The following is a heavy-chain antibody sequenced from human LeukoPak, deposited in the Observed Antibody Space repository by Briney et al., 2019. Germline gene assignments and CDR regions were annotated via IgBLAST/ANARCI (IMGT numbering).Heavy chain of an antibody. V-gene: IGHV3-74*01. Sequence: GGSLRLSCAASGFTFSSYWMHWVRQAPGKGLVWVSRINSDGSSTSYADSVKGRFIISRDNAKNTLYLQMNSLRAEDTAVYYCARDPACSGGSCYSWFDPWGQGTLVTVSS. CDR2: INSDGSST. CDR1: GFTFSSYW. J-gene: IGHJ5*02. D-gene: IGHD2-15*01. CDR3: ARDPACSGGSCYSWFDP.